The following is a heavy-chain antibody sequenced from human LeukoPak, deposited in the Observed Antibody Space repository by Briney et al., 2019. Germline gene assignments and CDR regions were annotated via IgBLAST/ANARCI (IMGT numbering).Heavy chain of an antibody. CDR1: GFAFTASA. J-gene: IGHJ3*02. V-gene: IGHV1-58*01. D-gene: IGHD6-19*01. CDR3: AKNQGSSGWYGDAFDI. CDR2: ITVGSGNT. Sequence: GASVKVSCKASGFAFTASAVQWVRQARGQRLEWIGWITVGSGNTNYAQKFQERVTITRDMSTSTAYMELSSLRSEDTAVYYCAKNQGSSGWYGDAFDIWGQGTMVTVSS.